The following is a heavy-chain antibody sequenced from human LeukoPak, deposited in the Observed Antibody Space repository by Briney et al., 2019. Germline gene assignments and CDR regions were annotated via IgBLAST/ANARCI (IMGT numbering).Heavy chain of an antibody. Sequence: GGSLRLSCAASGFTFSSYTMNWVRQAPGKGLEWVSSLNSDGSDIYYADSVKGRSTISRDNAKNSLYLQMNSLTAEDTAVYYCTSGFWGQGTLVTVSS. CDR2: LNSDGSDI. CDR1: GFTFSSYT. V-gene: IGHV3-21*01. CDR3: TSGF. D-gene: IGHD5-12*01. J-gene: IGHJ4*02.